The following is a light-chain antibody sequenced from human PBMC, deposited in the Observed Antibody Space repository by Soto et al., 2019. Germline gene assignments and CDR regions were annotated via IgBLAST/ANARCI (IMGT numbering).Light chain of an antibody. J-gene: IGKJ1*01. V-gene: IGKV3-15*01. CDR1: QRVSNH. CDR2: AAS. Sequence: ETVMTQSPVTLSVSPGDTATLSCRASQRVSNHFAWYQQKPGQAPRLLIYAASTRAAGVPVRSGGSGSETEFTLTIRSLQSEDFALYYCHQYNNWPWTFGQGTKVDIK. CDR3: HQYNNWPWT.